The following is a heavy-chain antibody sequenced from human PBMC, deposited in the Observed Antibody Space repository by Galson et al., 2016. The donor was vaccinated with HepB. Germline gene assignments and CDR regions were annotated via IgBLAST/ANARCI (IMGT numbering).Heavy chain of an antibody. CDR1: GYNFDHYG. CDR3: ARGGGRGGSDY. V-gene: IGHV1-18*01. D-gene: IGHD1-26*01. J-gene: IGHJ4*02. Sequence: SVKVSCKASGYNFDHYGITWVRQAPGQGLEWMGWIAVHNGNTNYAQKMRGRVTMTTDADTSTTYMELRSLRSDDTAVYYCARGGGRGGSDYWGQGTLVTVTS. CDR2: IAVHNGNT.